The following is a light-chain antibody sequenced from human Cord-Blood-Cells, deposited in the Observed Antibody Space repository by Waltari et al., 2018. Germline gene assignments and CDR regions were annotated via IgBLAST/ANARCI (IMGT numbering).Light chain of an antibody. J-gene: IGKJ4*01. Sequence: EIVLTQYPGTPSLSPGERATLSCRASQSVSSSYLAWYQQKPGQAPRLLIYGASSRATGIPDRFSGSGSGTDFTLTISRLEPEDFAVYDCQQYGSSPLTFGGGTKVEIK. CDR3: QQYGSSPLT. CDR2: GAS. CDR1: QSVSSSY. V-gene: IGKV3-20*01.